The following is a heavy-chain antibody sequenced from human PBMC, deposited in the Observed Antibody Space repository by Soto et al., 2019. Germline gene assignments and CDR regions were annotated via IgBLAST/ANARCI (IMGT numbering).Heavy chain of an antibody. J-gene: IGHJ4*02. V-gene: IGHV4-59*01. CDR2: IYYSGST. Sequence: KGLEWIGYIYYSGSTNYNPSLKSRVTISVDTSKNQFSLKLSSVTAAFSAVYYCASDTDLGSLHSWCQGILVSVFS. D-gene: IGHD3-16*01. CDR3: ASDTDLGSLHS.